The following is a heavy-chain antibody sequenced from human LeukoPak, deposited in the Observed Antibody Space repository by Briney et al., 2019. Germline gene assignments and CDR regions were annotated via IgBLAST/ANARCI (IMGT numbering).Heavy chain of an antibody. Sequence: SETLSLTCTVSGGSISSYYWSWIRQPPGKGLEWIGYIYYSGSTNYNPSLQSRVTISVDTSKNQFSLKLSSVTAADTAVYYCARARRVCSSTSCYVDAFDIWGQGTMVTVSS. CDR1: GGSISSYY. CDR2: IYYSGST. V-gene: IGHV4-59*01. J-gene: IGHJ3*02. D-gene: IGHD2-2*01. CDR3: ARARRVCSSTSCYVDAFDI.